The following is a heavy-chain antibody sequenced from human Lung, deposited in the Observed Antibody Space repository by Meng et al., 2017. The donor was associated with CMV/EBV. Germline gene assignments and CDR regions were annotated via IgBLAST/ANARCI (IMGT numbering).Heavy chain of an antibody. J-gene: IGHJ5*02. CDR3: ARGDYYDSSGYYLNFYWFDP. Sequence: TGYYMHWVRQAPGQGLEWMGWINPNSGGTKDAQKFQGRVTMTRDTSISTAYMELSRLRSDDTAVYYCARGDYYDSSGYYLNFYWFDPWGQGTLVTVSS. D-gene: IGHD3-22*01. CDR2: INPNSGGT. CDR1: TGYY. V-gene: IGHV1-2*02.